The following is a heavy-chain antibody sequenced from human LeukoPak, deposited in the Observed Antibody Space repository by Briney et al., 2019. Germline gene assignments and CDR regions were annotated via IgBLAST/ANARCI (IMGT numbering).Heavy chain of an antibody. V-gene: IGHV4-39*01. CDR2: IYYSGIT. Sequence: GSLRLSCAASGFTFSSYAMSWIRQPPGKGLEWIGSIYYSGITYYNPSLKSRVTISVDTSKNQFSLKLNSVTAADTAVYYCARPGSSGWTSFDYWGQGTLVTVSS. D-gene: IGHD6-19*01. CDR3: ARPGSSGWTSFDY. J-gene: IGHJ4*02. CDR1: GFTFSSYA.